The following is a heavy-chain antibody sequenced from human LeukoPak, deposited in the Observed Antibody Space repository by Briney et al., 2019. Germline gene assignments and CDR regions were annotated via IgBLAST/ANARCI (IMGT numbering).Heavy chain of an antibody. CDR3: ARHRCSGGSCYSFEYNWSDP. D-gene: IGHD2-15*01. V-gene: IGHV4-59*08. J-gene: IGHJ5*02. CDR2: IYHSGST. CDR1: GGSISGYY. Sequence: PSETLSLTCIVSGGSISGYYWSWIRQPPGKGLEWIGYIYHSGSTNYNPSLKSRVTISLDTSKNQFSLSLSSVTAADTAVYYCARHRCSGGSCYSFEYNWSDPWGQGTLVTVSS.